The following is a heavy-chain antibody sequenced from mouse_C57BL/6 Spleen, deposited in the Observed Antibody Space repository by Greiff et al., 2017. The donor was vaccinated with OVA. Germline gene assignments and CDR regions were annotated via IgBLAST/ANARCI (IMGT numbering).Heavy chain of an antibody. D-gene: IGHD1-1*01. J-gene: IGHJ3*01. V-gene: IGHV5-4*01. CDR3: ARGAYYGSSPAWFAY. Sequence: EVQGVESGGGLVKPGGSLKLSCAASGFTFSSYAMSWVRQTPEKRLEWVATISDGGSYTYYPDNVKGRFTISRDNAKNNLYLQMSHLKSEDTAMYYCARGAYYGSSPAWFAYWGQGTLVTVSA. CDR2: ISDGGSYT. CDR1: GFTFSSYA.